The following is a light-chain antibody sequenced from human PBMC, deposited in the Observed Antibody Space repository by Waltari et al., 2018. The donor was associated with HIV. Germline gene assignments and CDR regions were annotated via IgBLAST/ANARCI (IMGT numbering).Light chain of an antibody. CDR3: QQYNHWPWT. CDR2: GSS. Sequence: EIVMTPSPDTLSVSPGKRATLSCRANQSVTTNLAWYQQKPGQAPRLLFYGSSTRATGLPDRFSGSGSGTEFTLTSSSLQSEGSAVYYCQQYNHWPWTFGQGTTVEIK. J-gene: IGKJ1*01. CDR1: QSVTTN. V-gene: IGKV3-15*01.